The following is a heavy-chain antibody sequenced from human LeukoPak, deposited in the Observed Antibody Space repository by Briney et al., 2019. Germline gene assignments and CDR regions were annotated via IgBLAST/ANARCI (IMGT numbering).Heavy chain of an antibody. CDR2: IRSKNDGGTI. CDR3: TTLPQDIVVVPAA. Sequence: GGSLRLSCAASGFTFSNAWMAWVRQAPGKGLEWVGRIRSKNDGGTIGYAAPVKDRFTISRDDSKNTLYLQMNSLKTEDTAVYYCTTLPQDIVVVPAAGGQGTLVTVSS. V-gene: IGHV3-15*01. CDR1: GFTFSNAW. J-gene: IGHJ4*02. D-gene: IGHD2-2*01.